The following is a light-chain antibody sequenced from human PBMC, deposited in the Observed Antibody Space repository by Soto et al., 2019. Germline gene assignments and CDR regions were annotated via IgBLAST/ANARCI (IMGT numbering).Light chain of an antibody. CDR2: DAS. V-gene: IGKV1-5*01. CDR1: QSISSW. Sequence: DLPMTQSPSTLSASVGDRVTITCRASQSISSWLAWYQQKPGKAPKLLIYDASSLESGVPSRFSGSGSGTEFTLTISSLQPDDFATYYCQQYNSYPVGFGQGTKVEIK. CDR3: QQYNSYPVG. J-gene: IGKJ1*01.